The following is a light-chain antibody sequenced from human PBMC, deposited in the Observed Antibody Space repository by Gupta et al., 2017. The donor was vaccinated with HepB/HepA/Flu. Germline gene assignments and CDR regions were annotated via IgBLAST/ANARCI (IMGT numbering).Light chain of an antibody. CDR1: QRVSSSY. V-gene: IGKV3-20*01. CDR3: QQYGSSPCT. J-gene: IGKJ5*01. Sequence: VLTQSPGTLSLSPGERATISCRASQRVSSSYLDWYQQKPGQAPRLLIYGASSRATGIPERFSGSGSGTDFTLTISRLEPEDFAVYYCQQYGSSPCTFGQGTQLEIK. CDR2: GAS.